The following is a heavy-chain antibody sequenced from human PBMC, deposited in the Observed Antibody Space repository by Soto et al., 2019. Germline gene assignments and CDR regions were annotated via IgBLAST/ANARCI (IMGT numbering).Heavy chain of an antibody. CDR2: IIPLFDKA. J-gene: IGHJ3*01. CDR1: GGPFGSSA. D-gene: IGHD3-16*01. Sequence: QVQLVQSGADVKKPGSSVNVSCKTSGGPFGSSAISWVRQAPAQGLEWMGEIIPLFDKANYAQNFQGRLTITADEPTGTVSMQLSSPGSEDPAVYFCATLRRDWGDAFDLWGLGTFVTVSS. CDR3: ATLRRDWGDAFDL. V-gene: IGHV1-69*01.